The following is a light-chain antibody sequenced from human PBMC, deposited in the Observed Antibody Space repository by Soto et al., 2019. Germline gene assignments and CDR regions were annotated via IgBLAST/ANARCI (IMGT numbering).Light chain of an antibody. J-gene: IGKJ4*01. CDR3: QQYGSTREFT. V-gene: IGKV3-20*01. Sequence: EIVLTKSPGTLSLSPGERDTLSCRASQSVSSSYVAWYPQKSGQAPRLLIDGASSRATGIPDRFSGSESGTDFTLTISRLEPEDFAVYYCQQYGSTREFTFGGGTKGEIK. CDR1: QSVSSSY. CDR2: GAS.